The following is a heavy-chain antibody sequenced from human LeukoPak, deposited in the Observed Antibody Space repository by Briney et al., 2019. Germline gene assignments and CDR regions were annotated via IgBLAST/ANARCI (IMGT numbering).Heavy chain of an antibody. V-gene: IGHV3-30-3*01. J-gene: IGHJ4*02. D-gene: IGHD4-17*01. CDR2: ISYDGSNK. CDR3: AKALFYGDYPYYFDY. CDR1: GFTFSSYA. Sequence: GGSLRLSCAASGFTFSSYAMHWIRQAPGKGLEWVAVISYDGSNKYYADSVKGRFTISRDNSKNTLYLQMNSLRAEDTAVYYCAKALFYGDYPYYFDYWGQGTLVTVSS.